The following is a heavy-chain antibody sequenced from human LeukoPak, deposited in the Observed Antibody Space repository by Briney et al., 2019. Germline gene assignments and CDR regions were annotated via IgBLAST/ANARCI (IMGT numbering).Heavy chain of an antibody. CDR1: GGSISISSTYY. CDR2: IYYSGAT. CDR3: ARDYGDYPYWYFDP. D-gene: IGHD4-17*01. V-gene: IGHV4-39*01. Sequence: SETLSLTCTVSGGSISISSTYYWGWLRQPPGKSLEWIGSIYYSGATHYNPSLKSRVTISVDTSKNQLSLKLRSVTAADTAVYYCARDYGDYPYWYFDPWGRGTLVTVSS. J-gene: IGHJ2*01.